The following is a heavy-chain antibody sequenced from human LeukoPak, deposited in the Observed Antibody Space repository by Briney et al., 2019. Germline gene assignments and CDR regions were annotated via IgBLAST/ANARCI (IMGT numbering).Heavy chain of an antibody. V-gene: IGHV3-30*04. CDR1: GFTFNSYA. D-gene: IGHD2-21*01. J-gene: IGHJ4*02. CDR2: ISYDGNNK. CDR3: ARDFLDSSVDS. Sequence: GGSLRLSCAASGFTFNSYAMHWVRHAPGKGLEWVAFISYDGNNKYHANSVKGRFSISRDNSKNTLYLQMNSLRPEDTAVFYCARDFLDSSVDSWGQGTLVTASS.